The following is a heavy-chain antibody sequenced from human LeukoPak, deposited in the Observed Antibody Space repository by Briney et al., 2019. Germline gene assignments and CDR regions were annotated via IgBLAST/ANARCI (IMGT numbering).Heavy chain of an antibody. CDR3: VTGGGYNGLDY. CDR1: GFTFSTAW. CDR2: VLSRAGGGTI. V-gene: IGHV3-15*07. D-gene: IGHD5-12*01. Sequence: GGSLRLSCAASGFTFSTAWMNWVRQAPGKGLEWVGRVLSRAGGGTIDYAAPVKGRFTISRDDSKNTLFPQMSSLKTEDTAVYYCVTGGGYNGLDYWGQGALVTVSS. J-gene: IGHJ4*02.